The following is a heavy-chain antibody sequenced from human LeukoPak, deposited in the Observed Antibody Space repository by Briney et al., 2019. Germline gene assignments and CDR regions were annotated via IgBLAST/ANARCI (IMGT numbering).Heavy chain of an antibody. D-gene: IGHD1-26*01. CDR1: GFTFSDYY. V-gene: IGHV3-11*01. Sequence: GKSLRLSCAASGFTFSDYYMSWIRQAPGKGLEWVSYISSSGSTIYYADSVKGRFTISRDNAKNSLYLQMNSLRAEDTAVYYCARERSPLELRYYYYGMDVWGQGTTVTVSS. CDR3: ARERSPLELRYYYYGMDV. J-gene: IGHJ6*02. CDR2: ISSSGSTI.